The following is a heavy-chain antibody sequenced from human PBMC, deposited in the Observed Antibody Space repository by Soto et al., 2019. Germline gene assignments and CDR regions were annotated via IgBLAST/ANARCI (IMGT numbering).Heavy chain of an antibody. J-gene: IGHJ4*02. CDR2: INPSGDST. CDR1: GHTFTPFN. D-gene: IGHD1-7*01. CDR3: GRDPSITGTKGGYYFDY. Sequence: QVQLVQSGAEVKKPGASVKVSCKASGHTFTPFNMHWVRQAPGQGLEWMGIINPSGDSTTYAQKFQGRVSMTRDSSTTTGYMELSSLRSEDTAVYYCGRDPSITGTKGGYYFDYWGQGTLVTVSS. V-gene: IGHV1-46*01.